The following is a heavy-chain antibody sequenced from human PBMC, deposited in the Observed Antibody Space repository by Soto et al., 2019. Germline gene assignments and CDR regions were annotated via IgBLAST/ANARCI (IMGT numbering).Heavy chain of an antibody. CDR3: ARDWSLAYGGNWDDDWFDP. Sequence: ESGGGLVQPGGSLRLSCGASGFTFSSYSMNWVRQAPGKGLEWVSYISSSSSTIYYADSVKGRFTISRANAKYSLYLQMNSLGDEDTAVYYCARDWSLAYGGNWDDDWFDPWGQGTLVTVSS. D-gene: IGHD2-15*01. CDR2: ISSSSSTI. V-gene: IGHV3-48*02. CDR1: GFTFSSYS. J-gene: IGHJ5*02.